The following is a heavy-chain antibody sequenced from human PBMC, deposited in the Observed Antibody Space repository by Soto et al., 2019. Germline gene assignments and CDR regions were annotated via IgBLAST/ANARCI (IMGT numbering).Heavy chain of an antibody. V-gene: IGHV1-69*01. CDR2: IIPIFGTA. Sequence: QVQLVQSGAEVKKPGTSVKVSCKASGGTFSRYAISWVRQAPGQGLEWMGGIIPIFGTANYAQKFQGRVTITADESTSTAYMELSSLRSEDTAVYYCARSGYSYGYTPLWGQGTLVTVSS. D-gene: IGHD5-18*01. J-gene: IGHJ4*02. CDR3: ARSGYSYGYTPL. CDR1: GGTFSRYA.